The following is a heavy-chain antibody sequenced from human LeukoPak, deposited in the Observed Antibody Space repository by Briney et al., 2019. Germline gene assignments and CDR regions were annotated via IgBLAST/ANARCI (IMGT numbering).Heavy chain of an antibody. CDR3: ASTDCGGGWYSGGGAFDI. V-gene: IGHV4-34*01. CDR2: INHSGST. Sequence: SETLSLTCSVYGGSFSSYYWSWIRQPPGKGLEWIGEINHSGSTNYNPSLKSRVTISVDTSKNQFSLKLSSGTAADTAVYYGASTDCGGGWYSGGGAFDIWGQGTMVTVSS. J-gene: IGHJ3*02. D-gene: IGHD2-21*01. CDR1: GGSFSSYY.